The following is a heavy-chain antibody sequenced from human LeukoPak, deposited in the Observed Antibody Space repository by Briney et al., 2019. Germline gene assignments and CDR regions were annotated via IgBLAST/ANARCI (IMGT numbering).Heavy chain of an antibody. V-gene: IGHV1-69*13. J-gene: IGHJ4*02. CDR1: GGTFSSYA. D-gene: IGHD1-26*01. CDR3: ARDIGKSGIVGATSTY. Sequence: ASVKVSCKASGGTFSSYAISWVRQAPGQGLEWMGGIIPIFGTANYAQKFQGRVTITADESTSTAYMELSSLRSEDTAAYYCARDIGKSGIVGATSTYWGQGTLVTVSS. CDR2: IIPIFGTA.